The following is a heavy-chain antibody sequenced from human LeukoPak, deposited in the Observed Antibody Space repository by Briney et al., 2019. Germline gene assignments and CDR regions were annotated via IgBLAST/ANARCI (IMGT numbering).Heavy chain of an antibody. CDR1: GYTFTSYY. CDR3: ARTRGYSGYDGGNFDY. J-gene: IGHJ4*02. D-gene: IGHD5-12*01. V-gene: IGHV1-46*01. Sequence: VASVKVSCKASGYTFTSYYMHWVRQAPGQGLEWMGIINPNGGSTSYAQKFQGRVTMTRDTSTSTVYMELSSLRSEDTAVYYCARTRGYSGYDGGNFDYWGQGTLVTVSS. CDR2: INPNGGST.